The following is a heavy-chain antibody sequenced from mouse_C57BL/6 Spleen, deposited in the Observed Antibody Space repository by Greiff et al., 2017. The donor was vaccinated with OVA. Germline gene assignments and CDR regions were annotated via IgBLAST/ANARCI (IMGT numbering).Heavy chain of an antibody. J-gene: IGHJ4*01. CDR1: GYTFTEYT. D-gene: IGHD1-1*01. CDR3: ARHEGAYYYGSSYGAMDY. Sequence: QVHVKQSGAELVKPGASVKLSCKASGYTFTEYTIHWVKQRSGQGLEWIGWFYPGSGSIKYNEKFKDKATLTADKSSSTVYMELSRLTSEDSAVYFCARHEGAYYYGSSYGAMDYWGQGTSVTVSS. V-gene: IGHV1-62-2*01. CDR2: FYPGSGSI.